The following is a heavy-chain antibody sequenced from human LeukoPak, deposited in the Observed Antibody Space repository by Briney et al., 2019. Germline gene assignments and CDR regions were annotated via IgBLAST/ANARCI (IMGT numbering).Heavy chain of an antibody. CDR3: ARDLYSSAWYGIH. Sequence: GGSLRLSCAASGFTFSSNGMNWVRQAPGKGLEWVSAISGSGGSTYYADSVKGRFTISRDTSKNTLYLQMNSLRVDDTAVYYCARDLYSSAWYGIHWGQGTLVTVSS. J-gene: IGHJ4*02. CDR2: ISGSGGST. D-gene: IGHD6-19*01. CDR1: GFTFSSNG. V-gene: IGHV3-23*01.